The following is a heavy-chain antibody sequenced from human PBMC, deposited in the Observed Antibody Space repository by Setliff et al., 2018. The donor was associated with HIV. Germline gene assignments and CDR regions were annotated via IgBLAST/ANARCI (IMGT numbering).Heavy chain of an antibody. J-gene: IGHJ3*02. CDR2: IYPGDSDT. D-gene: IGHD2-15*01. Sequence: GESLKISCKGSGYSFNSYWIGWVRQMPGKGLEWMGIIYPGDSDTRYSPSFQGQVTISADKSISTAYLQWSGLKASDTAMYYCARQTLGYCSGGSCYGGAFDIWSQGTMVTVSS. V-gene: IGHV5-51*01. CDR1: GYSFNSYW. CDR3: ARQTLGYCSGGSCYGGAFDI.